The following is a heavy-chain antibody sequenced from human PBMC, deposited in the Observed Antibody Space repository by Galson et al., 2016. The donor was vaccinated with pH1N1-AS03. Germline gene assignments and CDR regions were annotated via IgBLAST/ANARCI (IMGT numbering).Heavy chain of an antibody. CDR3: ARGIGSRIAVGLDF. V-gene: IGHV3-74*01. J-gene: IGHJ4*02. CDR2: SNTDGSGT. CDR1: GFPFSSYW. D-gene: IGHD6-19*01. Sequence: SLRLSCAASGFPFSSYWMHWVRQAPGKGLVWVSRSNTDGSGTTYADSVKGRFTISRDHAKNTVSLQMNSLRAEDTAVYYCARGIGSRIAVGLDFWGPGTLVTVSS.